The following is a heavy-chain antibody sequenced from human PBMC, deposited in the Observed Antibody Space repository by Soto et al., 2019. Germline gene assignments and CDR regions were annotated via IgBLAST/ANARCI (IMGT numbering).Heavy chain of an antibody. D-gene: IGHD5-12*01. CDR2: ISAYNGNT. CDR3: ARELQTSGYDSYYFDY. V-gene: IGHV1-18*01. CDR1: GYTFTSYG. J-gene: IGHJ4*02. Sequence: QVQLVQSGAEVKKPGASVKVSCKASGYTFTSYGISWVRQAPGQGLEWMGWISAYNGNTNYAQKLQGRVTMTTDTXTXXAYMELRSLRSDDTAVYYCARELQTSGYDSYYFDYWGQGTLVTVSS.